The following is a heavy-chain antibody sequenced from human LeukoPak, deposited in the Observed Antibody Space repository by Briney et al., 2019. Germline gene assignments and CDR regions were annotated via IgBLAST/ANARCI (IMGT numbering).Heavy chain of an antibody. V-gene: IGHV3-74*01. CDR2: INRDGSST. CDR3: ARMRRYEDPDAFDI. D-gene: IGHD1-1*01. Sequence: PGGSLRLSCAASGFTFSSYWMHWVRQAPGKGLVWVSRINRDGSSTSYADSVKGRLTISRDNAKNTLYLQMNSLRAEDTAVYYCARMRRYEDPDAFDIWGQGTMVTASS. J-gene: IGHJ3*02. CDR1: GFTFSSYW.